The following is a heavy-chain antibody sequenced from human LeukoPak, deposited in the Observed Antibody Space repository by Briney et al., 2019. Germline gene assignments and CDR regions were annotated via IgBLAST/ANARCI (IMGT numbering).Heavy chain of an antibody. V-gene: IGHV4-61*02. J-gene: IGHJ5*02. D-gene: IGHD2-2*01. CDR2: IYTSGST. Sequence: SETLSLTCTVSGGSISSGSYYWSWIRQPAGKGLEWIGRIYTSGSTNYNPSLKSRVTISVDTSKNQFSLKLSSVTAADTAVYYCARDIVVVPAAQPNWFDPWGQGTLVTVSS. CDR3: ARDIVVVPAAQPNWFDP. CDR1: GGSISSGSYY.